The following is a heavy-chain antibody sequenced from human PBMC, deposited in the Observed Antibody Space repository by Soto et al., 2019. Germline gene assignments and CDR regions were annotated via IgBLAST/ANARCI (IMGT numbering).Heavy chain of an antibody. V-gene: IGHV5-51*01. CDR3: ARGPNYDILTGYYLGY. Sequence: GVSLKISCKGSGYSFTSYWIGWVRQMPGKGLEWMGIIYPGDSDTRYSPSFQGQVTISADKSISTAYLQWSSLKASDTAMYYCARGPNYDILTGYYLGYWGQGTLVTVSS. D-gene: IGHD3-9*01. J-gene: IGHJ4*02. CDR1: GYSFTSYW. CDR2: IYPGDSDT.